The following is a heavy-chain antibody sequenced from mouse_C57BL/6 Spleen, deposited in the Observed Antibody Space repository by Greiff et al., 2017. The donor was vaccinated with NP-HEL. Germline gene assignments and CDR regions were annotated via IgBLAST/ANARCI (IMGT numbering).Heavy chain of an antibody. D-gene: IGHD1-1*01. Sequence: QVQLQQSGAELVRPGASVTLSCKASGYTFTDYEMHWVKQTPVHGLEWIGAIDPETGGTAYNQKFKGKAILTADKSSSTAYMELRSLTSEDSAVYYCTRRGYYYGSSSFDYWGQGTTLTVSS. CDR2: IDPETGGT. CDR3: TRRGYYYGSSSFDY. V-gene: IGHV1-15*01. CDR1: GYTFTDYE. J-gene: IGHJ2*01.